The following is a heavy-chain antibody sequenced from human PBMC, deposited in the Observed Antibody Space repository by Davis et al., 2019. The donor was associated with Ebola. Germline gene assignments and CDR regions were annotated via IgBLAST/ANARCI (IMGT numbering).Heavy chain of an antibody. Sequence: SVKVSCKASGGTFSSYAISWVRQAPGQGLEWMGGIIPIFGTANYAQKFQGRVTITADESTSTAYMKLSSLRSEDTAVYYCAREVVVVVAANSQYYYGMDVWGKGTTVTVSS. CDR3: AREVVVVVAANSQYYYGMDV. D-gene: IGHD2-15*01. V-gene: IGHV1-69*13. CDR1: GGTFSSYA. J-gene: IGHJ6*04. CDR2: IIPIFGTA.